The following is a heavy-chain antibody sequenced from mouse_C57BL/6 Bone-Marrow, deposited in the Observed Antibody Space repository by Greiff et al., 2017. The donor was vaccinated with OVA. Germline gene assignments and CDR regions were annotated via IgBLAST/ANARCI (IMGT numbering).Heavy chain of an antibody. V-gene: IGHV1-42*01. Sequence: DVKLQQSGPELVKPGASVKISCKASGYSFTGYYMNWVKQSPEKSLEWIGEINPSTGGTTYNQKFKAKATLTVDKSSSTAYMQLKSLTSEDSAVYYCATGLRLTYWYFDVWGTGTTVTVSS. CDR3: ATGLRLTYWYFDV. CDR1: GYSFTGYY. CDR2: INPSTGGT. J-gene: IGHJ1*03. D-gene: IGHD2-4*01.